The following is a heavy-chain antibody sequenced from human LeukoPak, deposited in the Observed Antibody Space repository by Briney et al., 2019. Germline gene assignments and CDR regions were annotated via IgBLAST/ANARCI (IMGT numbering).Heavy chain of an antibody. J-gene: IGHJ4*02. CDR1: GFTFSSYS. Sequence: PGGSLRLSCAASGFTFSSYSMNWVRQAPGKGLEWVLSISSSSSYIYYADSVKGRFTISRDNAKNSLYLQMNSLRAEDTAVYYCARDLQSIVVVPAAIEYWGQGTLVTVSS. CDR3: ARDLQSIVVVPAAIEY. CDR2: ISSSSSYI. V-gene: IGHV3-21*01. D-gene: IGHD2-2*01.